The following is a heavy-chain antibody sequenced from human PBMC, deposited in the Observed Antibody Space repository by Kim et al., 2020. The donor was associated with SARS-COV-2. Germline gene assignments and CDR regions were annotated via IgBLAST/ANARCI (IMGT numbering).Heavy chain of an antibody. CDR2: IDPSDSYT. J-gene: IGHJ3*02. D-gene: IGHD1-26*01. V-gene: IGHV5-10-1*01. CDR3: ARQGWELLRPFDI. Sequence: GESLKISCKGSGYSFTSYWISWVRQMPGKGLEWMGRIDPSDSYTNYSPSFQGHVTISADKSISTAYLQWSSLKASDTAMYYCARQGWELLRPFDIWGQGTMVTVSS. CDR1: GYSFTSYW.